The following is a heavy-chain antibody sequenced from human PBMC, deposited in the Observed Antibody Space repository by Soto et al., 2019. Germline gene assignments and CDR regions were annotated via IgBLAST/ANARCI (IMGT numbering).Heavy chain of an antibody. V-gene: IGHV1-69*01. J-gene: IGHJ4*02. Sequence: QVQLVQSGAEVRKPGSSVRVSCKASGGSFNRHTISWVRQAPGQGLEWMGGIIAIFGTANHAQKFQGRVTIIAEESTSTVYMDLSSLRSDDTAIYYCAGGWGYDSTDYYYSYWGQGNLVIVSS. D-gene: IGHD3-22*01. CDR1: GGSFNRHT. CDR3: AGGWGYDSTDYYYSY. CDR2: IIAIFGTA.